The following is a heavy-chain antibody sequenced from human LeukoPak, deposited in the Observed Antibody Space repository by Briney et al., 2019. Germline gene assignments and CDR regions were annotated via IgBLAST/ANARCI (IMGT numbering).Heavy chain of an antibody. D-gene: IGHD2-15*01. V-gene: IGHV1-2*02. J-gene: IGHJ6*03. CDR3: ARPLVTATSYYYTDV. Sequence: SVKVSCKSSGYSFIGYFMHWVRQAPGQGLEGMGWINPNSGGTNYAQNFQGRATMTRDTSITTAYMALSRLTSDDAAGHYFARPLVTATSYYYTDVWSKGTTVTASS. CDR1: GYSFIGYF. CDR2: INPNSGGT.